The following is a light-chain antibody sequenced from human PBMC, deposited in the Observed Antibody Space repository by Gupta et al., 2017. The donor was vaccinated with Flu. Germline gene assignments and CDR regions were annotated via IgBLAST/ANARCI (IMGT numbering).Light chain of an antibody. V-gene: IGLV3-19*01. CDR3: NSRDSSRDHWV. Sequence: SSELTPDPAVSVALGQTVRITCQGDSHRNYHATWYQQKPRQAPLVVIYSKNNRPSGIPDRFSGSSSGNTASLTITGVQADDEADYYCNSRDSSRDHWVFGGGTKVTVL. CDR2: SKN. J-gene: IGLJ3*02. CDR1: SHRNYH.